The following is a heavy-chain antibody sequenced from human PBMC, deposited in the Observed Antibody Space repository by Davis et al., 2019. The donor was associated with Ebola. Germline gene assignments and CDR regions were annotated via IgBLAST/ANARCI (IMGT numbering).Heavy chain of an antibody. D-gene: IGHD6-19*01. Sequence: GGSLRLSCAASGFTFDAYAMHWVRHVPGKGLEWVSGISWNSNSIGYAGSVKGRFTISRDNAKDSLYLQMNSLRAEDTALYYCAKDSQENRIAVAPSDFDYWGQGTLVTVSS. CDR3: AKDSQENRIAVAPSDFDY. J-gene: IGHJ4*02. CDR2: ISWNSNSI. V-gene: IGHV3-9*01. CDR1: GFTFDAYA.